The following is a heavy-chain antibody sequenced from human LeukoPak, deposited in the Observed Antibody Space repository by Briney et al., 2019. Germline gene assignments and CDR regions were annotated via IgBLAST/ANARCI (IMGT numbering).Heavy chain of an antibody. CDR2: VSSSGTTI. Sequence: GGSLRLSCAASGFTLSSYEMNWVRQAPGKGLEWVSYVSSSGTTIYYADSVKGRFTVSRDNAKNSLYLQMNSLRAEDTAIYYCARQLASGFDPWGQGTLVTVSS. CDR3: ARQLASGFDP. CDR1: GFTLSSYE. D-gene: IGHD1-1*01. V-gene: IGHV3-48*03. J-gene: IGHJ5*02.